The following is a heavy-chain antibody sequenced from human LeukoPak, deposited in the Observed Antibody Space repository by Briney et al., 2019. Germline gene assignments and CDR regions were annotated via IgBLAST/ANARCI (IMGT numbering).Heavy chain of an antibody. V-gene: IGHV6-1*01. D-gene: IGHD6-19*01. CDR1: GDSVSSNNGA. J-gene: IGHJ4*02. CDR3: ARDLGNTGWYTFDY. Sequence: SQTHSLTCDISGDSVSSNNGAWNWIRQSPSRGLEWLGRTYYRSKWYNDYAGSLNGRITISPDTSKNQFSLHLNSVTPEDTAVYYCARDLGNTGWYTFDYWGQGILVTVSS. CDR2: TYYRSKWYN.